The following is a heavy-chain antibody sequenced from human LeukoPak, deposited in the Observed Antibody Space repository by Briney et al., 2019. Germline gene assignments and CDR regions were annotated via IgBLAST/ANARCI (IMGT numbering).Heavy chain of an antibody. D-gene: IGHD6-13*01. J-gene: IGHJ4*02. Sequence: PGGPLRLSCAASGFTFSSYWMHWVRHAPGKGLVWVSRINSDGSSTIYADSVKRRLTISRDNAENSLYLQMNSLRAEDTALYYCAKVGVSPQQQPGFLASSYYFDYWGQGTLVTVSS. CDR1: GFTFSSYW. CDR3: AKVGVSPQQQPGFLASSYYFDY. CDR2: INSDGSST. V-gene: IGHV3-74*01.